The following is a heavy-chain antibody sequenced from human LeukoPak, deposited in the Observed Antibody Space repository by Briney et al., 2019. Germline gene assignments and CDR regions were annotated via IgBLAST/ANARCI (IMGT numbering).Heavy chain of an antibody. J-gene: IGHJ5*02. CDR2: VDVHGQGT. Sequence: GGSLRLSCAASGFTFSSYWMHWVRQAPGKGPVWVSWVDVHGQGTAYADSVKGRFTISRDNAKNTLSLQMNSLSAEDTAVYYCARSNYDSTTFYYHLDLWGQGTLVTVSS. D-gene: IGHD2/OR15-2a*01. V-gene: IGHV3-74*01. CDR1: GFTFSSYW. CDR3: ARSNYDSTTFYYHLDL.